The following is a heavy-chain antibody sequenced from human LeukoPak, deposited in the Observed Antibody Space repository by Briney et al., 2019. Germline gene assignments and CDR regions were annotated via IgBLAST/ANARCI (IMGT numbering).Heavy chain of an antibody. V-gene: IGHV4-39*01. D-gene: IGHD1-26*01. CDR1: GGSISSSSYY. Sequence: PSETLSLTCTVSGGSISSSSYYWGWIRQPPGKGLEWTGSIYYSGSTCYNPSLKSRVTISVDTTKNQFSLKLSSVTAADTAVYYCARQNSGSYFDYWGQGTLVTVSS. J-gene: IGHJ4*02. CDR3: ARQNSGSYFDY. CDR2: IYYSGST.